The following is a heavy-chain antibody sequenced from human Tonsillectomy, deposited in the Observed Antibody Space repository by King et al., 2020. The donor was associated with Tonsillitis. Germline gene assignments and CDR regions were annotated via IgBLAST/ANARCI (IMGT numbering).Heavy chain of an antibody. CDR1: GFSLSTSGVG. Sequence: TLKESGPTLVKPTQTLTLTCTFSGFSLSTSGVGVGWIRQPPGKALEWLALIYWNDDKRYSPSLKSRLTITKDTSKNQVVLTMTNMDPVDTATYYCEHSSSLTASSLLWFGEFDSWGPGTLVTVSS. D-gene: IGHD3-10*01. V-gene: IGHV2-5*01. CDR2: IYWNDDK. J-gene: IGHJ4*02. CDR3: EHSSSLTASSLLWFGEFDS.